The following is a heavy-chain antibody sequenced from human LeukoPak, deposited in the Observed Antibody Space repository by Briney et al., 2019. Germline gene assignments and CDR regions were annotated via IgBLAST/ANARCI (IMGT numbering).Heavy chain of an antibody. J-gene: IGHJ3*02. CDR2: INSDGSST. CDR3: ARAGYDILTGYYWAFDI. CDR1: GFTFSSYS. V-gene: IGHV3-74*01. D-gene: IGHD3-9*01. Sequence: GSLRLSCAASGFTFSSYSMNWVRQAPGKGLVWVSRINSDGSSTSYADSVKGRFTISRDNAKNTLYLQMNSLRAEDTAVYYCARAGYDILTGYYWAFDIWGQGTMVTVSS.